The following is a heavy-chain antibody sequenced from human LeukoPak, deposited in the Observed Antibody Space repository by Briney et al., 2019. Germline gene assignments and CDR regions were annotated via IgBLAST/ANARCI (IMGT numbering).Heavy chain of an antibody. CDR3: ARNFALDY. CDR1: GFTVSSNY. V-gene: IGHV3-53*01. CDR2: IYSGGST. J-gene: IGHJ4*02. Sequence: PGGSLSLSCAASGFTVSSNYMTGVGQAPGKGLECVSVIYSGGSTYYADSVQGRFTISRDNSKNTLFLQMNSLRAEDTAVYYCARNFALDYWGQGTLVTVSS.